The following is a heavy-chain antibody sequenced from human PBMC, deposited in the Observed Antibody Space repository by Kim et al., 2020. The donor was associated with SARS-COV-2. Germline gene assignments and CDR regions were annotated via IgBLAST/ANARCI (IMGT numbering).Heavy chain of an antibody. D-gene: IGHD3-10*01. Sequence: GGSLRLSCAASGFSFSSYSMDWVRQAPGKGLQWISYISGSSSTIYYTDSVKGRFTISRDNAKNSLYLQMDSLRDEDTAVYYCARDYHGSGSYFANFDYWGQGTLVTVSS. CDR1: GFSFSSYS. CDR2: ISGSSSTI. V-gene: IGHV3-48*02. J-gene: IGHJ4*02. CDR3: ARDYHGSGSYFANFDY.